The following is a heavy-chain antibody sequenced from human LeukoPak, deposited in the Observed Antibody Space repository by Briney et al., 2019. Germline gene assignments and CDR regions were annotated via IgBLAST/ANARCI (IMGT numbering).Heavy chain of an antibody. V-gene: IGHV3-30*14. D-gene: IGHD1-26*01. CDR2: ISYDGTHQ. Sequence: PGGSLRLSCAASGFTFNTYTIYWVRQTPGKGLEWVAVISYDGTHQYYADSVKGRFTISRDNSKNTLHLQMNSLRAEDTAVYYCAREGWELLGFDYWGQGTLVTVSS. J-gene: IGHJ4*02. CDR1: GFTFNTYT. CDR3: AREGWELLGFDY.